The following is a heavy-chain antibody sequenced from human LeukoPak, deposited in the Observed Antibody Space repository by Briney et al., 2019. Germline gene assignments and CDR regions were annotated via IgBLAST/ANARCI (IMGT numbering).Heavy chain of an antibody. J-gene: IGHJ5*02. D-gene: IGHD3-22*01. Sequence: GRSLRLSCAASGFTFNNYGIHWVRQAPGKGLEWVAVIWYDGSNKYYADSLKGRFTISRDNSKNTLYLQMNSLRAEDTAVYYCARGCYYESGGYFDWFDPWGQGTLVTVSS. V-gene: IGHV3-33*01. CDR1: GFTFNNYG. CDR3: ARGCYYESGGYFDWFDP. CDR2: IWYDGSNK.